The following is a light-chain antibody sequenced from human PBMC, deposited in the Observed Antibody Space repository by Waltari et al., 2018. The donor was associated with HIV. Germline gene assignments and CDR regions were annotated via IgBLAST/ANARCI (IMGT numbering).Light chain of an antibody. V-gene: IGLV2-14*01. CDR1: SSDVGGYTY. CDR3: SSYTTRSTPDPTWV. Sequence: QSAMTQPASVSGSPGQSNTISCTGTSSDVGGYTYVAWDQQHPGKAPKLRIFEVSNRPSGVSNRFPGSKSVHPASLTISALQAEDESDYYCSSYTTRSTPDPTWVFGGGTKLTVL. J-gene: IGLJ3*02. CDR2: EVS.